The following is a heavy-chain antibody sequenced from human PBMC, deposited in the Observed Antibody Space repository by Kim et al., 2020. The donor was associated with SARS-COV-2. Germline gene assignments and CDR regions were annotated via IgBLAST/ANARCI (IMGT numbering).Heavy chain of an antibody. D-gene: IGHD1-26*01. Sequence: YPASLKGRFTISRSNSKNTLDLQMNSLRAEDTAVYYCAKHPGVGSYFYFDYWGQGALVTVSS. CDR3: AKHPGVGSYFYFDY. J-gene: IGHJ4*02. V-gene: IGHV3-23*01.